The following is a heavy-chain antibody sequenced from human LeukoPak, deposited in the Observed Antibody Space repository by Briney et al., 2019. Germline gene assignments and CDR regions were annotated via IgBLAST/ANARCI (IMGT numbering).Heavy chain of an antibody. J-gene: IGHJ4*02. CDR3: ARDIKPVTYYDYVWGSPIDY. D-gene: IGHD3-16*01. V-gene: IGHV1-46*01. Sequence: ASVKVSCKASGYTFTSYYMHWVRQAPGQGLEWMGIINPSGGSTRYAQKFQGRVTMTRDTSTSTVYMELSSLRSEDTAVYYCARDIKPVTYYDYVWGSPIDYWGQGTLVTVSS. CDR2: INPSGGST. CDR1: GYTFTSYY.